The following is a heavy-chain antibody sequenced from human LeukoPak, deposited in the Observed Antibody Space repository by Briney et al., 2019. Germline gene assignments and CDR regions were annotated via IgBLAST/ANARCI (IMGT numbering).Heavy chain of an antibody. J-gene: IGHJ4*02. CDR3: ARLASIAAAGYYFDY. D-gene: IGHD6-13*01. CDR1: GYNFNDYW. V-gene: IGHV5-51*01. CDR2: IYPAYSDT. Sequence: GESLKISCQASGYNFNDYWVGWVRHRPDKCLEWLGVIYPAYSDTRYNPSFQGQVTISADSSVNTAYLQWSSLKASDTAMYYCARLASIAAAGYYFDYWGQGTLVTVSS.